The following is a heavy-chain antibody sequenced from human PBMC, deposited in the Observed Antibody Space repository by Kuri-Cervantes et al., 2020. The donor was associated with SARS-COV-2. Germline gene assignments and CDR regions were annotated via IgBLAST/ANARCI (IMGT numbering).Heavy chain of an antibody. CDR3: ANAQGGYCSGGSCYSGR. D-gene: IGHD2-15*01. CDR2: ISGSGAST. V-gene: IGHV3-23*01. Sequence: GESLKISCAASGFTFSTYDMSWVRQAPGKGLEWVSGISGSGASTFYGDSVKGRLTVSRDNSKKMLYLQMNSLRAEDTAVYYCANAQGGYCSGGSCYSGRWGQGTLVTVSS. CDR1: GFTFSTYD. J-gene: IGHJ4*02.